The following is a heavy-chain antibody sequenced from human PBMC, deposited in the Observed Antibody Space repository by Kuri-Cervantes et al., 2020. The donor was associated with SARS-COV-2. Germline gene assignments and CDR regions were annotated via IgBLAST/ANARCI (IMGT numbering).Heavy chain of an antibody. CDR2: ISGSGGST. J-gene: IGHJ3*02. CDR1: GFTFSRYT. D-gene: IGHD3-10*01. V-gene: IGHV3-23*01. CDR3: ATHAMVRGVLDSFDI. Sequence: LSPPCAGSGFTFSRYTIHCVRKAPGKGLEWVSTISGSGGSTYYADSVKGRFTISRVNSKNTLYLQMNNLRAEDTAVYYCATHAMVRGVLDSFDIWGQGTMVTVSS.